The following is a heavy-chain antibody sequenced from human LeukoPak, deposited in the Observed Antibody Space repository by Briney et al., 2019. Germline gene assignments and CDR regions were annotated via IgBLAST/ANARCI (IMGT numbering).Heavy chain of an antibody. CDR1: GFTFSSYA. D-gene: IGHD3-9*01. CDR3: AKDATASPYFHWFDN. Sequence: GGSLRLSCAASGFTFSSYAMNWVRQAPGKGLEWVAGISSGDRTFHAESVKGRFTISRDKSKDTLYLQMNSLRAEDTAVYYCAKDATASPYFHWFDNWGQGTQVIVSS. V-gene: IGHV3-23*01. J-gene: IGHJ4*02. CDR2: ISSGDRT.